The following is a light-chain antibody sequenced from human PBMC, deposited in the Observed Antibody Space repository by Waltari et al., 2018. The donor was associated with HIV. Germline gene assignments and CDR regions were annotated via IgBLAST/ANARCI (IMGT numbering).Light chain of an antibody. CDR1: KLGDKY. CDR2: QDK. CDR3: QAWDSSTVV. J-gene: IGLJ2*01. Sequence: SYELTQPASVSVSPGQTASITCSGDKLGDKYVSWYKQKPGQSPVVVIYQDKKRPSGIPERFSGSNSGNTATLTISGTQALDEADYYCQAWDSSTVVFGGGTKVTVL. V-gene: IGLV3-1*01.